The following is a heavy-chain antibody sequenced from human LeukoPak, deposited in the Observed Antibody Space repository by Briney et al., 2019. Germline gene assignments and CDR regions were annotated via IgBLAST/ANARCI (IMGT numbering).Heavy chain of an antibody. V-gene: IGHV1-46*01. CDR3: ARNGRPASYNWFDP. CDR2: INPSGGST. CDR1: GYTFTNYA. Sequence: ASVKVSCKASGYTFTNYAVNWVRQAPGQGLEWMGIINPSGGSTSYAQKFQGRVTMTRDMSTSTVYMELSSLRSEDTAVYYCARNGRPASYNWFDPWGQGTLVTVSS. J-gene: IGHJ5*02.